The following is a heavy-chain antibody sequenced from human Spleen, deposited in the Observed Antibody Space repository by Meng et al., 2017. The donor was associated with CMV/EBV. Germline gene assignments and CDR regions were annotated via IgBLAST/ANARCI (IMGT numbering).Heavy chain of an antibody. CDR2: IKQDGSEK. J-gene: IGHJ4*02. D-gene: IGHD1-1*01. Sequence: AASGFTFSSYWMSWVRQAPGKGLEWVANIKQDGSEKYYVDSVKGRFTISRDNAKNSLYLQMNSLRAEDTSVYYCARDQRWNDDFDYWGQGTLVTVSS. V-gene: IGHV3-7*01. CDR3: ARDQRWNDDFDY. CDR1: GFTFSSYW.